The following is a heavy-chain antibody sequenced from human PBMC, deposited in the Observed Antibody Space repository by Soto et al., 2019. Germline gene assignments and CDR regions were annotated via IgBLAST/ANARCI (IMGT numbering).Heavy chain of an antibody. CDR2: ISFTGDT. CDR3: SSGGHYYHSMI. V-gene: IGHV4-61*08. CDR1: CDSVRGGGYY. D-gene: IGHD3-22*01. J-gene: IGHJ4*02. Sequence: TSETLSLTCTVSCDSVRGGGYYWTWIRQPPGKGLEWIGYISFTGDTTYNPSLRSRVTIAMHTSKNQFSLKLTSATAADTALYYCSSGGHYYHSMIWGPGTLVTVSS.